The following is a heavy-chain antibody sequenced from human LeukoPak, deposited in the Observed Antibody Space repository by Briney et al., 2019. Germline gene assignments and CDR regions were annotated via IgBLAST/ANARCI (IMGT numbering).Heavy chain of an antibody. CDR1: GGSISSSNW. Sequence: SETLSLTCAVSGGSISSSNWCSWVRQPPGKGLEWVGEIYHSGSTNYNPSLKSGATISVDTSKHQFSVKLSSVTAAATAVYYCARGPHYSDSSGYYFDYWGQGTLVTVSS. D-gene: IGHD3-22*01. J-gene: IGHJ4*02. CDR2: IYHSGST. V-gene: IGHV4-4*02. CDR3: ARGPHYSDSSGYYFDY.